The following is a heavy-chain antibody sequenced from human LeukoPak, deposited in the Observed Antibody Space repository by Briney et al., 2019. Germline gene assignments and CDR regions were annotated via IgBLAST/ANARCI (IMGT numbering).Heavy chain of an antibody. D-gene: IGHD3-16*02. J-gene: IGHJ4*02. CDR2: IYYSGST. CDR1: GGSISSYY. CDR3: ARDNYDYVWGSYRYTHYFDY. V-gene: IGHV4-59*01. Sequence: SETVSLTCTVSGGSISSYYWSWFRQPPGKGLEWIGYIYYSGSTNYNPSLKSRVTISVDTSKNQFSLKLSSVTAADTAVYYCARDNYDYVWGSYRYTHYFDYWGQGTLVTVSS.